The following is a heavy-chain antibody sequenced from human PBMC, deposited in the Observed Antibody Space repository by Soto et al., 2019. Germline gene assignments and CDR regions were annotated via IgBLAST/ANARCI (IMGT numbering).Heavy chain of an antibody. J-gene: IGHJ6*02. CDR1: GYRFSSFW. CDR2: IYPGDSDT. V-gene: IGHV5-51*01. D-gene: IGHD3-22*01. CDR3: ARHDNYYYYGMDV. Sequence: GESLKISCKISGYRFSSFWIAWVRQIPGKGLEWMGIIYPGDSDTRYSPSFQGQVTISADKSISTAYLQWSSLKASDTAMYYCARHDNYYYYGMDVWGQGTTVTVSS.